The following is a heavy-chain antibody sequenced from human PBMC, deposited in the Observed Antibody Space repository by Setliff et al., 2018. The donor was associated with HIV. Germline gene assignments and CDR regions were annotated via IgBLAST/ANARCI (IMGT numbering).Heavy chain of an antibody. D-gene: IGHD6-13*01. V-gene: IGHV4-39*01. CDR2: IYHSEYT. CDR1: GGSISNSRYY. Sequence: SETLSLTCTVSGGSISNSRYYWSWIRQPPGKGLEWIGEIYHSEYTNYNASLKSRVTISGDTSRNQFSLKLNSVTAADTAVYYCARHRYSSSINWFDPWGQGTLVTVSS. J-gene: IGHJ5*02. CDR3: ARHRYSSSINWFDP.